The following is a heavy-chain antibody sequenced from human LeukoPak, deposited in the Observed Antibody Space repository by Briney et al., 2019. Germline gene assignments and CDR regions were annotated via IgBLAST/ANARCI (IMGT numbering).Heavy chain of an antibody. Sequence: ASVKVSCKASGYTFTSYGISWVRQAPGQGLEWMGWISAYNGNTNYAQKLRGRVTMTTDTSTSTAYMELRSLRSDDTAVYYCARSYSGSYSPFVWYYWGQGTLVTVSS. D-gene: IGHD1-26*01. CDR1: GYTFTSYG. CDR3: ARSYSGSYSPFVWYY. V-gene: IGHV1-18*01. J-gene: IGHJ4*02. CDR2: ISAYNGNT.